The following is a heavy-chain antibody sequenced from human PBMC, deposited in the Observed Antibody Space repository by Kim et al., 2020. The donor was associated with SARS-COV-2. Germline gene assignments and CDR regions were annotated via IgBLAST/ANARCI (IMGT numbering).Heavy chain of an antibody. J-gene: IGHJ5*02. CDR1: GFTVSSNY. CDR3: ARDRGKRITMMGGGWFDP. D-gene: IGHD3-22*01. Sequence: GGSLRLSCAASGFTVSSNYMSWVRQAPGKGLEWVSVIYSGGSTYYADSVKGRFTISRDNSKNTLYLQMNSLRAEDTAVYYCARDRGKRITMMGGGWFDPWGQGTLVTVSS. V-gene: IGHV3-53*01. CDR2: IYSGGST.